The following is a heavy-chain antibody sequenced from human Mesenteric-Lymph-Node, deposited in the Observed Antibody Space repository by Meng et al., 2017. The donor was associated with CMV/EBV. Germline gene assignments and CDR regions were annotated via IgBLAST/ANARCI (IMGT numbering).Heavy chain of an antibody. CDR1: GFPFSNYE. D-gene: IGHD1-1*01. Sequence: GESLKISCAASGFPFSNYEMNWVRQAPGRGLEWVSYISTSGTTIYYADSVKGRFTISRDNAKNTLYLQMNSLRGEDTAMYYCVRDYVGTTTFDFWGQGTLVTVSS. CDR2: ISTSGTTI. V-gene: IGHV3-48*03. J-gene: IGHJ4*02. CDR3: VRDYVGTTTFDF.